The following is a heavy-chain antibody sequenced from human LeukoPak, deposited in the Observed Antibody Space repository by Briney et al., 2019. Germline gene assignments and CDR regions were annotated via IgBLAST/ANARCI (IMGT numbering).Heavy chain of an antibody. Sequence: GGSLRLSCAASGFTFSDYYMSWIRQAPGKGPEWVSYISSSGSTIYYADSVKGRFTISRDNAKNSLYLQMNSLRAEDTAVYYCARFNMRYYDSSGIGYWGQGTLVTVSS. CDR3: ARFNMRYYDSSGIGY. J-gene: IGHJ4*02. CDR1: GFTFSDYY. V-gene: IGHV3-11*04. CDR2: ISSSGSTI. D-gene: IGHD3-22*01.